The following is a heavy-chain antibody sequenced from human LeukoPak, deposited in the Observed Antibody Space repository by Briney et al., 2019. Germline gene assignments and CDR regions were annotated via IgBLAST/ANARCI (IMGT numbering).Heavy chain of an antibody. V-gene: IGHV1-2*02. Sequence: ASVKVSCKASGYTFTGYYMHWVRQAPGQGLEWMGWINPNSGGTNYAQKFQGRVTMTRDTSISTAYMELSRLRSDDTAVYYCARDYSAGGYSYGNPGYWGQGTLVTVSS. CDR3: ARDYSAGGYSYGNPGY. D-gene: IGHD5-18*01. CDR1: GYTFTGYY. J-gene: IGHJ4*02. CDR2: INPNSGGT.